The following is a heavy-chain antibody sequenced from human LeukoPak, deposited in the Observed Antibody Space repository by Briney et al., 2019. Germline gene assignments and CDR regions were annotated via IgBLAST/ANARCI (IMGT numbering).Heavy chain of an antibody. CDR1: GGSFRGYY. V-gene: IGHV4-34*01. Sequence: PSETLSLTCAVYGGSFRGYYWSWIRQPPGKGLEWIGEINHSGSTHYNPSLKSRVTISVDTSKNQFSLKLSSVTAADTAVYSCARGRYGDYERYFDYWGQRTLVTVSS. J-gene: IGHJ4*02. D-gene: IGHD4-17*01. CDR3: ARGRYGDYERYFDY. CDR2: INHSGST.